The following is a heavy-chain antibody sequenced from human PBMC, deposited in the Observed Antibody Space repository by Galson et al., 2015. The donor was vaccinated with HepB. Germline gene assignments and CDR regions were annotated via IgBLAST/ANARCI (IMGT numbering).Heavy chain of an antibody. J-gene: IGHJ3*02. CDR2: ISSSSSTI. CDR1: GFTFSSYS. CDR3: ARADTIAAAGHGDDAFDI. D-gene: IGHD6-13*01. Sequence: SLRLSCTASGFTFSSYSMNWVRQAPGKGLEWVSYISSSSSTIYYADSVKGRFTISRDNAKNSLYLQMNSLRAEDTAVYYCARADTIAAAGHGDDAFDIWGQGTMVTVSS. V-gene: IGHV3-48*01.